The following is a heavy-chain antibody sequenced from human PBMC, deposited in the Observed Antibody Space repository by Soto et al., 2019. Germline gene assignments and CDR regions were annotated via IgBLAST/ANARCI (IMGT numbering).Heavy chain of an antibody. D-gene: IGHD3-9*01. J-gene: IGHJ4*02. CDR2: IYHSGGT. CDR3: ARRDWSGSTSHFYFDY. CDR1: GGSIISSNW. V-gene: IGHV4-4*02. Sequence: SETLSLTCAVSGGSIISSNWWNWVRQPPGKGLEWIGEIYHSGGTYYKPSLKSRVAMSVDTSKNQFSLKLTSAAAADTAVYYCARRDWSGSTSHFYFDYWGQGVLVTV.